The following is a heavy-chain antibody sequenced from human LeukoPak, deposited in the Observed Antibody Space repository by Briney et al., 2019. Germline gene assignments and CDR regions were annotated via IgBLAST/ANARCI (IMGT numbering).Heavy chain of an antibody. J-gene: IGHJ4*02. Sequence: SVKVSCEASGGTFSSYAISWVRQAPGQGLEWMGGIIPIFGTANYAQKFQGRVTITADESTSTAYMELSSLRSEDTAVYYCARSSGWYFPFDYWGQGTLVTVSS. V-gene: IGHV1-69*01. D-gene: IGHD6-19*01. CDR3: ARSSGWYFPFDY. CDR2: IIPIFGTA. CDR1: GGTFSSYA.